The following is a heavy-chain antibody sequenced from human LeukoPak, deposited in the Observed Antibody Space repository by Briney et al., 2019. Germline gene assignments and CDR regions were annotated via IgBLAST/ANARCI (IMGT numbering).Heavy chain of an antibody. CDR2: ISGSSKYI. Sequence: GGSLRLSCAASGFTFSSYWMSWVRQAPGKGLEWGSAISGSSKYIYYADSVKGRFTISRDNAKNSLYLQMNSLRAEDTAVYYCARHLENYFYYYGMDVWAKGPRSPSP. CDR3: ARHLENYFYYYGMDV. J-gene: IGHJ6*02. V-gene: IGHV3-21*01. CDR1: GFTFSSYW. D-gene: IGHD5-24*01.